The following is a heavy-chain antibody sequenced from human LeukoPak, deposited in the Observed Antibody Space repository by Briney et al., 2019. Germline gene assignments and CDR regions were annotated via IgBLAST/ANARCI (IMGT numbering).Heavy chain of an antibody. CDR3: SRDPRHNDY. J-gene: IGHJ4*02. CDR1: GFTFSDSY. CDR2: ISGSASDV. Sequence: LGGSLRLSCAASGFTFSDSYMTWIRQAPGKGLELLSYISGSASDVNYIDSVRGRFTISRDNAKNSLYLHMNSLTVEDTAVYYCSRDPRHNDYWGQGTLVTVSS. V-gene: IGHV3-11*01.